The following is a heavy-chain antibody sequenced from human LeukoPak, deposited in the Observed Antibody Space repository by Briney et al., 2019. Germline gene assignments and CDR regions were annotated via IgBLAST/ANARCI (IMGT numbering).Heavy chain of an antibody. CDR3: AREWQGGIAAAGTRIEGDY. D-gene: IGHD6-13*01. CDR1: GFSVSGYW. J-gene: IGHJ4*02. CDR2: IKQDGSEK. V-gene: IGHV3-7*01. Sequence: GGSLRLSCAVPGFSVSGYWMTCVCQAPGRGLEWVANIKQDGSEKNYVDSVKGRFTISRDNAENSLFLQMNSLRVEDTAVYYCAREWQGGIAAAGTRIEGDYWGQGTLVAVSS.